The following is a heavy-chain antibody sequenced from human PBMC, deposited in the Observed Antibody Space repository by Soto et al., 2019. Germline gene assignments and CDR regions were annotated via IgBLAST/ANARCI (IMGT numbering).Heavy chain of an antibody. CDR2: VNPKSGNT. CDR3: ARPYCDSTSCYTDWFDP. D-gene: IGHD2-2*02. J-gene: IGHJ5*02. CDR1: GYSFSTYD. Sequence: QVQLVQSGAEVKKPGASVKVSCKAFGYSFSTYDINWVRQAAGQGLEWMGWVNPKSGNTDYAQRFRGRVTMTSNTSISTAYMELSALTPEDTAVYYCARPYCDSTSCYTDWFDPWGQGTLVTVSS. V-gene: IGHV1-8*01.